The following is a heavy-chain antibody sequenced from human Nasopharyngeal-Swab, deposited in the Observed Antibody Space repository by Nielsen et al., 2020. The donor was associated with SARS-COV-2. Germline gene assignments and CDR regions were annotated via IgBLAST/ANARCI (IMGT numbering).Heavy chain of an antibody. Sequence: VRQAQGKGLEWVASISGSSNYTYYADPVKGRFTISRDNAKNSLFLQVNSLRAEDTAVYYCAREGGRFSSTWYYYSYGMDVWGQGTTVTVSS. V-gene: IGHV3-21*06. J-gene: IGHJ6*02. CDR3: AREGGRFSSTWYYYSYGMDV. CDR2: ISGSSNYT. D-gene: IGHD6-13*01.